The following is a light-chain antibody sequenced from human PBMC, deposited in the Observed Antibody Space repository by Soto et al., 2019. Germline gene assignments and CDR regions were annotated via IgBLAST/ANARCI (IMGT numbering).Light chain of an antibody. CDR1: QSVRNN. CDR3: QLYVDSPPRWT. CDR2: GVS. V-gene: IGKV3-20*01. Sequence: LVMTHSPDTLSVSPGERASLLFRDDQSVRNNLAWYQQKPGQAPRLLIYGVSTRATGIPDRFSGSGSGTDFTLTISRLEPEDFAVYYCQLYVDSPPRWTFGQGTKVDIK. J-gene: IGKJ1*01.